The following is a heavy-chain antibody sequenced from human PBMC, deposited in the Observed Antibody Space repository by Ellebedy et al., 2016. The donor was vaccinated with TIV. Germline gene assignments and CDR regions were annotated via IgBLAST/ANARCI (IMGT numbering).Heavy chain of an antibody. CDR3: ARSGRRDGYNNHYFDY. D-gene: IGHD5-24*01. CDR2: IWYDGSNK. J-gene: IGHJ4*02. Sequence: PGGSLRLSCAASGFTFSSYGMHWVRQAPGKGLEWVAVIWYDGSNKYYADSVKGRFTISRDNSKNTLYLQMNSLRAEDTAVYYCARSGRRDGYNNHYFDYWGQGTLVTVSS. CDR1: GFTFSSYG. V-gene: IGHV3-33*01.